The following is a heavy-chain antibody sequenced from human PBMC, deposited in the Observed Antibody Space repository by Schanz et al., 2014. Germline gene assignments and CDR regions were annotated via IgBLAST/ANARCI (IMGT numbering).Heavy chain of an antibody. V-gene: IGHV3-23*01. CDR2: IGTSGGT. Sequence: EVQLMESGGGLVKPGRSLRLSCAASGFTFSSYGMHWVRQAPGKGLEWVSTIGTSGGTNYAESVKGRFTISRDNSENTLFLQMNSLRAEDTAVYYCARKVVATIGGYYDNWGQGTLVIVSS. CDR1: GFTFSSYG. CDR3: ARKVVATIGGYYDN. J-gene: IGHJ4*02. D-gene: IGHD5-12*01.